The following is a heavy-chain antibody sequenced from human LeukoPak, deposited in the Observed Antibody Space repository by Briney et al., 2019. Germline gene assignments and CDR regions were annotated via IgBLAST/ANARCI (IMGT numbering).Heavy chain of an antibody. V-gene: IGHV1-2*02. D-gene: IGHD3-9*01. Sequence: ASVKVSCKASGYTFTGYYMHWVRQAPGQGLEWMGWINPNSGGTNYAQKLQGRVTMTTDTSTSTAYMELRSLRSDDTAVYYCARVHQTRGHDILTGYYYYYYGMDVWGQGTTVTVSS. CDR2: INPNSGGT. CDR3: ARVHQTRGHDILTGYYYYYYGMDV. CDR1: GYTFTGYY. J-gene: IGHJ6*02.